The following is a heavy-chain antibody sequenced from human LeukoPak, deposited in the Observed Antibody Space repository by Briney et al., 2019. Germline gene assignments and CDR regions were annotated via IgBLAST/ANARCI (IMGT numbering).Heavy chain of an antibody. J-gene: IGHJ4*02. CDR2: INQDGSEE. Sequence: GGSLRLSCAASGFTFSTFWMSWVRQAPGKGLEWVANINQDGSEEYYVDSMKGRFTVSRDNAKNSLYLQMDSLRAEDTAVYYCARGGTFVSDYWGQGTLVTVSS. CDR3: ARGGTFVSDY. D-gene: IGHD1-1*01. V-gene: IGHV3-7*01. CDR1: GFTFSTFW.